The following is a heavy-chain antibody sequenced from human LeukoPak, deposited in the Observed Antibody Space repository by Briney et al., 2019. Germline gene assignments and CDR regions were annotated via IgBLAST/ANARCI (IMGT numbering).Heavy chain of an antibody. CDR2: ISPSGHST. J-gene: IGHJ5*02. V-gene: IGHV3-21*01. D-gene: IGHD2-2*01. CDR3: ARGTEDIVVVPAADWFDP. Sequence: PGGSLRLSCAASGFIFSSYTMNWVRQAPGKGLEWVSSISPSGHSTWNADSVKGRFTISRDNAKNSLYLQMNSLRAEDTAVYYCARGTEDIVVVPAADWFDPWGQGTLVTVPS. CDR1: GFIFSSYT.